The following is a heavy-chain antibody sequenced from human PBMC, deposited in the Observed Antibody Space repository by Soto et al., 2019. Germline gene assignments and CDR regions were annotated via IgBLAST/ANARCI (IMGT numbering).Heavy chain of an antibody. D-gene: IGHD1-26*01. V-gene: IGHV1-46*01. J-gene: IGHJ4*02. CDR3: AREGDRVVGERPEY. CDR2: INPSGGST. Sequence: AXVKVSCPASGYTLTSYYIQWLRQAPGQGLEWMGIINPSGGSTSYAQKFQGRIIMTRDTSTSTVYMELSSLRSEDTAVYYCAREGDRVVGERPEYWGQGTLVTVS. CDR1: GYTLTSYY.